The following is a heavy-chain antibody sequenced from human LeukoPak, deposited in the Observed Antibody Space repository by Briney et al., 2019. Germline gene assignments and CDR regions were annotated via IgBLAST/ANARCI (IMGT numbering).Heavy chain of an antibody. CDR1: GFTFSSYW. Sequence: PGGSLRLSCAASGFTFSSYWMSWVRQAPGKGLEWVANIKQDGSEKYYVDSVKGRFTISRDNAKNSLYLQMNSLRAEDTAVYYCARVGDIVVVPAAMPGYYFDYWGQGTLVTVSS. V-gene: IGHV3-7*01. CDR3: ARVGDIVVVPAAMPGYYFDY. J-gene: IGHJ4*02. D-gene: IGHD2-2*01. CDR2: IKQDGSEK.